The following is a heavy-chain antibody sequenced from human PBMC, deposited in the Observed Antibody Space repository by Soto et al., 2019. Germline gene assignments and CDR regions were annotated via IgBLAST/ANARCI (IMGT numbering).Heavy chain of an antibody. J-gene: IGHJ4*02. V-gene: IGHV3-53*01. CDR1: GFAVSSKY. CDR2: IYGDGTT. CDR3: VQTTGWPGFDF. D-gene: IGHD6-19*01. Sequence: EVQLVESGGGLIQPGGSLRLSCAASGFAVSSKYMTWVRQAPGKGLEWVSVIYGDGTTYYADSVKGRFTISRDTSKNTLYLQMNRLRGEDTAVYYCVQTTGWPGFDFWGQGPLVTVSS.